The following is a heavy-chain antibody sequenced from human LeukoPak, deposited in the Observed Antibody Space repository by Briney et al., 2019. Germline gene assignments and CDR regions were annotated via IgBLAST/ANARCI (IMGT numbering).Heavy chain of an antibody. CDR1: GFNFNTYT. Sequence: PGGSLRLSCAASGFNFNTYTFNWVRQAPGKGLEWVAFISSSSTFTYYADSVKGRFTISRDNAKNSLFLQMNSLRVEDTAIYYCARGYNHQIAAANDYWGQGALVTVSS. CDR2: ISSSSTFT. V-gene: IGHV3-48*01. J-gene: IGHJ4*02. D-gene: IGHD6-13*01. CDR3: ARGYNHQIAAANDY.